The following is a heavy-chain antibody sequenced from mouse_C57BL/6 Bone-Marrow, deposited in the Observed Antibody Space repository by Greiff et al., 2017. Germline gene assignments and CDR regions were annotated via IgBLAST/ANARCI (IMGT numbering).Heavy chain of an antibody. CDR2: IRSKSNNYAT. D-gene: IGHD4-1*01. J-gene: IGHJ4*01. CDR1: GFSFNTYA. Sequence: EVQVVESGGGLVQPKGSLKLSCAASGFSFNTYAMNWVRQAPGKGLEWVARIRSKSNNYATYYADSVKDRFTISRDDSESMLYLQMNNLKTEDTAMYYCVRHKWGKNWAMDYWGQGTSVTVSS. V-gene: IGHV10-1*01. CDR3: VRHKWGKNWAMDY.